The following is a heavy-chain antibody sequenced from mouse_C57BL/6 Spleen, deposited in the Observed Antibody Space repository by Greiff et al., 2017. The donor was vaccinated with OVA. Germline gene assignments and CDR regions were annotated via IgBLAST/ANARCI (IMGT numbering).Heavy chain of an antibody. CDR1: GYTFTDYY. V-gene: IGHV1-26*01. CDR2: INPNNGGT. CDR3: ARGGLLGAMDD. D-gene: IGHD1-1*01. Sequence: EVKLQQSGPELVKPGASVKISCKASGYTFTDYYMNWVKQSHGKSLEWIGDINPNNGGTSYNQKFKGKATLTVDKSSSTAYMELRSLTSEDSAVYYCARGGLLGAMDDGGQGTSVTVSS. J-gene: IGHJ4*01.